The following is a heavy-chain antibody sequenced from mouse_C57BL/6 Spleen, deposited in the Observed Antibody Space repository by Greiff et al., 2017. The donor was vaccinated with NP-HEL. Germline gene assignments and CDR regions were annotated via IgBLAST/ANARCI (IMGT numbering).Heavy chain of an antibody. CDR3: ARKIYDGYYGAMDY. J-gene: IGHJ4*01. D-gene: IGHD2-3*01. CDR2: IDPSDSYT. Sequence: QVQLQQPGAELVMPGASVKLSCKASGYTFTSYWMHWVKQRPGQGLEWIGEIDPSDSYTNYNQKFKGKSTLTVDKSSSTAYMQLSSLTSEDSAVYYCARKIYDGYYGAMDYWGQGTSGTVSS. CDR1: GYTFTSYW. V-gene: IGHV1-69*01.